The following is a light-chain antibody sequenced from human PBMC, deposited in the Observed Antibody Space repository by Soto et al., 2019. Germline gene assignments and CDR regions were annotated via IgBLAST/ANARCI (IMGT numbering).Light chain of an antibody. J-gene: IGKJ5*01. V-gene: IGKV3-11*01. CDR2: DAS. CDR3: QQRSKWPLIT. Sequence: EIVLTQSPATLSLSPGERATLSCRVSQSVSSYLAWYQQKPGQAPRLLIYDASNRATGIPARFSGSGSGTDFTLTISSLEPEDFAIYYCQQRSKWPLITFGQGTRLEI. CDR1: QSVSSY.